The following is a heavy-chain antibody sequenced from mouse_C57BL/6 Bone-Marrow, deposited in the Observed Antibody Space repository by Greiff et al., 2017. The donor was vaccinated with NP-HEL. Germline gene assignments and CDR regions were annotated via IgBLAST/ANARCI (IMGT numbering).Heavy chain of an antibody. CDR1: GYTFTSYW. Sequence: QVQLQQPGAALVKPGASVKMSCKASGYTFTSYWITWVKQRPGQGLEWIGDIYPGSGSTNYNEKFKSKATLTVDTSSSTAYMQLSSLTSEDSAVYYCARSDGSLYYFDYWGQGTTLTVSS. V-gene: IGHV1-55*01. CDR3: ARSDGSLYYFDY. J-gene: IGHJ2*01. D-gene: IGHD1-1*01. CDR2: IYPGSGST.